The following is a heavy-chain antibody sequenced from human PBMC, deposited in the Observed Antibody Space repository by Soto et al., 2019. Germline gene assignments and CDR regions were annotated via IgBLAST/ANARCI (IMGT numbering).Heavy chain of an antibody. J-gene: IGHJ5*02. CDR3: ARVRPMVYAIGSDWFDP. CDR2: INHSGST. CDR1: GGSFSGYY. V-gene: IGHV4-34*01. D-gene: IGHD2-8*01. Sequence: ASETLSLTCAFYGGSFSGYYWSWIRQPPGKGLEWIGEINHSGSTNYNPSLKSRVTISVDTSKNQFSLKLSSVTAADTAVYYCARVRPMVYAIGSDWFDPWGQGTLVTVSS.